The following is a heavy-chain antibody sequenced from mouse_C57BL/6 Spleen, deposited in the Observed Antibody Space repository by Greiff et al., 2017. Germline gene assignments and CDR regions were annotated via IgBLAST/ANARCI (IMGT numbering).Heavy chain of an antibody. V-gene: IGHV3-6*01. D-gene: IGHD1-1*01. CDR3: AIYYRFAY. Sequence: VQLQQSGPGLVKPSQSLSLTCSVTGYSITSGYYWNWIRQFPGNKLEWMGYISYDGSNNYNPSLKNRISITRDTSKNQFFLKLNSVTTANTATYYCAIYYRFAYWGQGTLVTVSA. J-gene: IGHJ3*01. CDR1: GYSITSGYY. CDR2: ISYDGSN.